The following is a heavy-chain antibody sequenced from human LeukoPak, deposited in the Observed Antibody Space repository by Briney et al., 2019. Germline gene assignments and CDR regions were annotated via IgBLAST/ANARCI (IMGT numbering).Heavy chain of an antibody. V-gene: IGHV3-30-3*01. J-gene: IGHJ4*02. D-gene: IGHD6-13*01. CDR1: GFTFSSYA. CDR3: ARDPLYSSSWYGSHFDY. Sequence: PGGSLRLSCAASGFTFSSYAMHWVRQAPGKGLEWVAVISYDGSNKYYADSVKGRFTISRDNSKNTLYLQMNSLRAEDTAVYYCARDPLYSSSWYGSHFDYWGQGTLVTVSS. CDR2: ISYDGSNK.